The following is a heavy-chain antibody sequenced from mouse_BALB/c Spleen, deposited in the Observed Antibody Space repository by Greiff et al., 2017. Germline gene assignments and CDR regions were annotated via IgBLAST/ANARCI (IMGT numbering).Heavy chain of an antibody. Sequence: VQLKESGPGLVQPSQSLSITCTVSGFSLTSYGVHWVRQSPGKGLEWLGVIWSGGSTDYNSAIKSRLSISKDNSKSQVFLKMNSLQTDDTARYYCARDGDYDNFDYWGQGTTLTVSS. CDR3: ARDGDYDNFDY. D-gene: IGHD2-4*01. CDR2: IWSGGST. J-gene: IGHJ2*01. V-gene: IGHV2-4-1*01. CDR1: GFSLTSYG.